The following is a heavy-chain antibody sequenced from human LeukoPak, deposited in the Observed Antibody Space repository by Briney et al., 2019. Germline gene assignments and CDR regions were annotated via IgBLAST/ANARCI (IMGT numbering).Heavy chain of an antibody. D-gene: IGHD2-2*01. J-gene: IGHJ4*02. CDR3: AKARRSACSTTSCYPFDY. Sequence: PGGSLRLSCAASGFTFRSYAMSWVRQAPGKGLEWVLAISGSGGSTYYTDSVKGRFTISRDNSNNTIYLQMNSLRAEDTAVYYCAKARRSACSTTSCYPFDYWGQGTLVTVSS. CDR2: ISGSGGST. CDR1: GFTFRSYA. V-gene: IGHV3-23*01.